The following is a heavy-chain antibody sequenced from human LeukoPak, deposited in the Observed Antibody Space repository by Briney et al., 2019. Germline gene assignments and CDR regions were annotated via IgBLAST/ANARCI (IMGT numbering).Heavy chain of an antibody. CDR2: MSSSSSTL. CDR3: ARDRYDILTGYSSVYYYYYYMDV. CDR1: GFTFSSYS. Sequence: GGSLRLSCAASGFTFSSYSMNWVRQAPGKGLEWVSYMSSSSSTLYYADSVKGRFTISRDNAKNSLYLQMNSLRAEDTAVYYCARDRYDILTGYSSVYYYYYYMDVWGKGTTVTVSS. J-gene: IGHJ6*03. D-gene: IGHD3-9*01. V-gene: IGHV3-48*01.